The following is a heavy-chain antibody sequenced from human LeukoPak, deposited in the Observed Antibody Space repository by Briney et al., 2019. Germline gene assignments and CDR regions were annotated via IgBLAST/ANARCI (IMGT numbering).Heavy chain of an antibody. D-gene: IGHD4-17*01. J-gene: IGHJ4*02. CDR3: ARAGATETTHSDY. Sequence: ASVKVSCKASGYSFSIFGMTWVRQSPGQGLEWMGWISASSGNTNYAQKLQDRVTMTTDTSTSTAYMELRSLKSDDTAIYYCARAGATETTHSDYWGQGTLVTVSS. CDR2: ISASSGNT. CDR1: GYSFSIFG. V-gene: IGHV1-18*01.